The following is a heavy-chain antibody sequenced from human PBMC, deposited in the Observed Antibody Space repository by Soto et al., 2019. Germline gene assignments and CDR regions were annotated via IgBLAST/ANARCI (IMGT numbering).Heavy chain of an antibody. V-gene: IGHV1-69*06. D-gene: IGHD3-9*01. J-gene: IGHJ4*02. CDR3: AVTVTGSRSPLAH. Sequence: QVQLVQSGAEVKKPGSSVKVSCKASGGTFSSNAISWVRQAPGQGLEWMGGIIPIYASPNYAQNFQGRVTVTADKATSTAYLELGRLKFADSAIYYCAVTVTGSRSPLAHWGQGTLVIVSS. CDR2: IIPIYASP. CDR1: GGTFSSNA.